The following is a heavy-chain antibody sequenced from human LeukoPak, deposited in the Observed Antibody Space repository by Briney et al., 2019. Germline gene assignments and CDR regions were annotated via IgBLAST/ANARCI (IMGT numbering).Heavy chain of an antibody. CDR2: INWNGGST. CDR1: GFTFDDYG. CDR3: ARAHLRASAFDI. D-gene: IGHD4-17*01. J-gene: IGHJ3*02. V-gene: IGHV3-20*04. Sequence: GGSLRLSCAASGFTFDDYGMSWVRQAPGKGLEWVSGINWNGGSTGYADSVKGRFTISRDNAKNSLYLQMNSLGAEDTALYYCARAHLRASAFDIWGQGTMVTVSS.